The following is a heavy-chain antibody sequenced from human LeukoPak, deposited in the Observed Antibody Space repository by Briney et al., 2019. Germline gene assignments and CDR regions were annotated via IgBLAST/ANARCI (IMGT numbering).Heavy chain of an antibody. CDR2: IKQDGSEK. D-gene: IGHD5-18*01. V-gene: IGHV3-7*01. CDR1: GFIFSSYW. J-gene: IGHJ4*02. Sequence: PGGSLRLSCAASGFIFSSYWMSWVRQAPGKGLEWVANIKQDGSEKYYVDSVKGRFTISRDNAKNSLYLQMNSLRAEDTAVYYCARRGSRYSYGPFDYWGQGTLVTVSS. CDR3: ARRGSRYSYGPFDY.